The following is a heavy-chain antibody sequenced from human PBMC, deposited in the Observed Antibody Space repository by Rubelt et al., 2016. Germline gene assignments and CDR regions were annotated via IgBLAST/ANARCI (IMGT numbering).Heavy chain of an antibody. J-gene: IGHJ2*01. CDR1: GGSFSGYY. D-gene: IGHD1-26*01. CDR3: ARSGGLSCAYSGSTWPDWYFDL. V-gene: IGHV4-34*01. CDR2: INHSGST. Sequence: QLQLQESGPGLVKPSETLSLTCAVYGGSFSGYYWSWIRQPPGKGLEWIGEINHSGSTNYNPSLQSRVTISGDTSKNQFSLKLVSVTAADTAVYYCARSGGLSCAYSGSTWPDWYFDLWGRGTLVTVSS.